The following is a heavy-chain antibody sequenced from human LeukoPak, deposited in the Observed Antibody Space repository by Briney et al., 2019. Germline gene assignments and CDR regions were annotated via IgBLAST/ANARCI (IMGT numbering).Heavy chain of an antibody. D-gene: IGHD6-19*01. CDR3: AKAFVPHSYSSGPRGGYFDY. Sequence: PGGSLRLSCAASGFIFSDSYMSWLRQAPGKGLEWVSYINSRGTAMHYADSVKGRFTISRDNAKNSLYLQMNSLRAEDAAVYYCAKAFVPHSYSSGPRGGYFDYWGQGTLVTVSS. J-gene: IGHJ4*02. V-gene: IGHV3-11*04. CDR1: GFIFSDSY. CDR2: INSRGTAM.